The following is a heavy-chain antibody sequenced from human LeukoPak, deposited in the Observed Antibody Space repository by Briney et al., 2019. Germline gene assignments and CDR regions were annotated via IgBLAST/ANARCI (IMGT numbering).Heavy chain of an antibody. V-gene: IGHV3-23*01. CDR1: GFTFSSYA. CDR3: VKGPLVRLDY. Sequence: PGGSLRLSCAASGFTFSSYAMNWVRQAPGKGLEWVSAINGGGGSTYYADSVKGRFTISRDNFKNTLFLQMNSLRVEHTAVYYCVKGPLVRLDYWGQGTLSPSPQ. CDR2: INGGGGST. D-gene: IGHD6-13*01. J-gene: IGHJ4*02.